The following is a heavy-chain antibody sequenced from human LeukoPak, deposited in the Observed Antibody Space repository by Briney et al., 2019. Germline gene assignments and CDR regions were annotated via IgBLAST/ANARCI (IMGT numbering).Heavy chain of an antibody. V-gene: IGHV4-4*07. CDR3: ARSPTYYDFWSGYPYYYYYYYMDV. Sequence: SETLSLTCTVSGGSISSYYWSWIRQPAGKGLEWIGRIYTSGSTNYNPSLKSRVTISVDKSKNQFSLKLSSVTAADTAVYYCARSPTYYDFWSGYPYYYYYYYMDVWGKGTTVTVPS. CDR1: GGSISSYY. D-gene: IGHD3-3*01. CDR2: IYTSGST. J-gene: IGHJ6*03.